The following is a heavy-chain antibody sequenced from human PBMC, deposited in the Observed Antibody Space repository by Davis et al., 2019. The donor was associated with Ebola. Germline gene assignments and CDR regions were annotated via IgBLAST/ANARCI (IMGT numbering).Heavy chain of an antibody. CDR2: IGCFSGST. V-gene: IGHV1-18*01. CDR3: ARIRITVFGVGLGNWFDP. CDR1: GYTFTSYG. Sequence: ASVKVSCKASGYTFTSYGISWVRQAPGQGLQWMGWIGCFSGSTNYAQNVQDRVTRTTDISTSTSYMELRSLTFDDTAVYYCARIRITVFGVGLGNWFDPWGQGTLVTVSS. D-gene: IGHD3-3*01. J-gene: IGHJ5*02.